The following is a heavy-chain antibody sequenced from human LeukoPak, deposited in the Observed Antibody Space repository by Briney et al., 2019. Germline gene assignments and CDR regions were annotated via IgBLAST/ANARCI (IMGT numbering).Heavy chain of an antibody. J-gene: IGHJ4*02. CDR3: ARDRNFYYYGSGSYPGTR. D-gene: IGHD3-10*01. Sequence: GGSLRLSCAASGFTFSSYWMHWVRQAPGKGLVWVSRINSDGSSTSYADSVKGRFTISRDNAKNSLYLQMNSLRAEDTAVYYCARDRNFYYYGSGSYPGTRWGQGTLVTVSS. V-gene: IGHV3-74*01. CDR1: GFTFSSYW. CDR2: INSDGSST.